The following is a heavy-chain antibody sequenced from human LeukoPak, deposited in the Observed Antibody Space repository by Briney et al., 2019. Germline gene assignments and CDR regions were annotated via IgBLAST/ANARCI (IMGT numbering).Heavy chain of an antibody. CDR1: GGSFSGYY. V-gene: IGHV4-34*01. J-gene: IGHJ5*02. CDR2: INHSGST. D-gene: IGHD2-2*01. CDR3: ARERGVPAARGRDNWFDP. Sequence: SETLSLTCAVYGGSFSGYYWSWIRQPPGKGLEWIGEINHSGSTNYNPSLKSRVTISVDTSKNQFSLRLSSVTAADTAVYYCARERGVPAARGRDNWFDPWGQGTLVTVSS.